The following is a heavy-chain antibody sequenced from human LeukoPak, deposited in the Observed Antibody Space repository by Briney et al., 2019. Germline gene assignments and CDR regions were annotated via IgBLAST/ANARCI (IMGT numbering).Heavy chain of an antibody. CDR3: ARDPCSTTSCIRAFDI. Sequence: SETLSLTCTVSGGSISSYYWSWIRQPAGKGLEWIGRIFTSGNTNYNPSLKSRVTISLDTSKNQFSLKLSSVTAADTAVYYCARDPCSTTSCIRAFDIWGQGTMVTISS. V-gene: IGHV4-4*07. D-gene: IGHD2-2*01. J-gene: IGHJ3*02. CDR2: IFTSGNT. CDR1: GGSISSYY.